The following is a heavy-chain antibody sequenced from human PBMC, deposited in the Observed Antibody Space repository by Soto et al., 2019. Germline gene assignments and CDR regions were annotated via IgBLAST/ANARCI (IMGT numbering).Heavy chain of an antibody. D-gene: IGHD3-10*01. J-gene: IGHJ4*02. CDR1: GFTFSRYA. CDR2: ISRDGTNK. Sequence: QVQVVESGGGVVQPGRSLRLSGAASGFTFSRYAIHWVRQAPGKGLEWVAVISRDGTNKYYVDPVKGRFTISRDNSRNTLYLQMNSLRHEDAAVYYCARSRSGAVADSFDFWGQGTLVTVSS. V-gene: IGHV3-30*04. CDR3: ARSRSGAVADSFDF.